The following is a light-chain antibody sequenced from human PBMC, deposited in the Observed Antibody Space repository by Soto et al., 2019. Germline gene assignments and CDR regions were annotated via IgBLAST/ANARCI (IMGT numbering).Light chain of an antibody. V-gene: IGKV1-39*01. CDR3: QQRYSSPRT. CDR2: AAS. CDR1: QSISSY. Sequence: DIQMTQSPSSLSASVGDRVTITCRASQSISSYLNWYQQKPGKAPKLLIYAASSLQSGVPSRFSRSGSGTDFTLTISSLQPEDFATYYCQQRYSSPRTFGQGTKVEIK. J-gene: IGKJ1*01.